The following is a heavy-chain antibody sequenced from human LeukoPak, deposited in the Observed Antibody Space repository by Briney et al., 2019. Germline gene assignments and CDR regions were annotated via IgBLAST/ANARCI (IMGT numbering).Heavy chain of an antibody. Sequence: ASVKVSCKASGGTFNNHAFSWVRQAPGQGLEWMGGIIPIFGTANYAQKFQGRVTITTDESTSTAYMELSSLRSEDTAVYYCARARYRVAATFDAFDIWGQGTMVTVSS. CDR3: ARARYRVAATFDAFDI. V-gene: IGHV1-69*05. CDR1: GGTFNNHA. D-gene: IGHD2-15*01. CDR2: IIPIFGTA. J-gene: IGHJ3*02.